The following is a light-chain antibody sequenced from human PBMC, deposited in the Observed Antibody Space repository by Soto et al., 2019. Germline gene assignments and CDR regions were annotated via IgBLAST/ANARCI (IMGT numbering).Light chain of an antibody. V-gene: IGKV3-15*01. Sequence: ERVMTQSPATLSVSPGERATLSCRASQSVSSNLAWYQQKPGQAPRLLIYGASTRATGIPARFSGSGSGTEFTLTISSLQSEDFAVYYCQQYNNWPPWTFGQGTKVPIQ. CDR2: GAS. CDR3: QQYNNWPPWT. CDR1: QSVSSN. J-gene: IGKJ1*01.